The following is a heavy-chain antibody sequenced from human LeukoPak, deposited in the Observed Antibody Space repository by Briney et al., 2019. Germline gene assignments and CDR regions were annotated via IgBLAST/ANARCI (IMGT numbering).Heavy chain of an antibody. Sequence: GGSLRLSCAASGFTFSSYWMTWVRQAPGKGLEWVANINDDGSDANHVDSVKGRFTVSRDNAKNSLYLHMDSLRAEDTAVYYCARGAYSSGWAYFDHWGQGTLVTVSS. CDR2: INDDGSDA. V-gene: IGHV3-7*01. D-gene: IGHD6-19*01. J-gene: IGHJ4*02. CDR3: ARGAYSSGWAYFDH. CDR1: GFTFSSYW.